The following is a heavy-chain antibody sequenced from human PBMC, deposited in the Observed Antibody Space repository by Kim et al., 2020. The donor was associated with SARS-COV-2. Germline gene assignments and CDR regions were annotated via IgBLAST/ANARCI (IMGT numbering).Heavy chain of an antibody. CDR3: ANSFWLVQPAV. CDR2: ISYDGSNK. CDR1: GFTFSSYG. V-gene: IGHV3-30*18. D-gene: IGHD6-19*01. Sequence: GGSLRLSCAASGFTFSSYGMHWVRQAPGKGLEWVAVISYDGSNKYYADSVKGRFTISRDNSKNTLYLQMNSLRAEDTAVYYCANSFWLVQPAVWGQGTLVTVSS. J-gene: IGHJ4*02.